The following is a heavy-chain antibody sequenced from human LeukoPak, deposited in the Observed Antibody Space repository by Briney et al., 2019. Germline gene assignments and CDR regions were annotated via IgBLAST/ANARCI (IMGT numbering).Heavy chain of an antibody. D-gene: IGHD4-17*01. V-gene: IGHV4-59*08. CDR2: INYSGST. J-gene: IGHJ4*02. CDR3: ARATTVTPYYFDQ. Sequence: SETLSLTCTVSGGSISSYYWSCIRQPPGKAPECLGYINYSGSTNYNPSLKSRVTISADTSKNQFSLKLSSVTAADTAVYFCARATTVTPYYFDQWGQGTLVTVSS. CDR1: GGSISSYY.